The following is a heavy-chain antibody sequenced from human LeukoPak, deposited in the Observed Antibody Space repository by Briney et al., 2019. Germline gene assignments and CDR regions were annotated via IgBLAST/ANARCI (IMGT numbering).Heavy chain of an antibody. Sequence: GGSLRLSCAASGFSFSDYGINWVRQAPGKGLEWLSFVSGKSRAIYYADSVKGRFTISRDNAKNSLYLQMNSLRAEDTAVYYCAKGPSAFDYWGQGTLVTVSS. CDR3: AKGPSAFDY. V-gene: IGHV3-48*04. J-gene: IGHJ4*02. CDR2: VSGKSRAI. CDR1: GFSFSDYG.